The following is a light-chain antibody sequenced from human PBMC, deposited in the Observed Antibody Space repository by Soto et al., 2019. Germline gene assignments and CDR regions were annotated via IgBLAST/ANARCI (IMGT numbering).Light chain of an antibody. CDR3: QHYGDSRPIT. Sequence: EIVLTQSPGTLSLFPGERATLSCRASQVVSSSYLAWYQQRPGQAPRLLIYEASTRATGIPDRFSGGGSGTDFTLTISRLEPEDFTVYYCQHYGDSRPITFVQGTRLEIK. CDR1: QVVSSSY. J-gene: IGKJ5*01. CDR2: EAS. V-gene: IGKV3-20*01.